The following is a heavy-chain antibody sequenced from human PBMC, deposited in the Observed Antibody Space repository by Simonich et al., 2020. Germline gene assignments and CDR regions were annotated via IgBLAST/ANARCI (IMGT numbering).Heavy chain of an antibody. CDR3: ARDRAARYYYYYYMDV. Sequence: QVQLVQSGAEVKKPGASVKVSCKASGYTFTGYYWHWVRQAPGQWIEWMGVSNPTSGGTNYAQKLQGRVTVTRDTSISTAYMELSRLRSDDTAVYYCARDRAARYYYYYYMDVWGKGTTVTVSS. D-gene: IGHD6-6*01. CDR2: SNPTSGGT. J-gene: IGHJ6*03. V-gene: IGHV1-2*02. CDR1: GYTFTGYY.